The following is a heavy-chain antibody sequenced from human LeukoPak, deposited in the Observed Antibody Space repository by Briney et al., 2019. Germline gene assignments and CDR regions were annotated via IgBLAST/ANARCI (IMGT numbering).Heavy chain of an antibody. CDR1: GFTFSTYG. CDR2: IWYDGSDK. D-gene: IGHD1-1*01. Sequence: AGGSQRLSCAASGFTFSTYGMHWVRQAPGKGLEWVAVIWYDGSDKYYADSVKGRFTISRDNSKNTLYLQMNSLRAEDTTVYYCARDRNVDYFDYWGQGTLVTVAS. V-gene: IGHV3-33*01. J-gene: IGHJ4*01. CDR3: ARDRNVDYFDY.